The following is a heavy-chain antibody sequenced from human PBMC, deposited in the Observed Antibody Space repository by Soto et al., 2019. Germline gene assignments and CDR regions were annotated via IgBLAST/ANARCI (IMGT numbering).Heavy chain of an antibody. Sequence: QLHLVQSGAVVKKPGASVTVSCSASGYPVTAYYMHWVRQAPGRGLEWMGGINPATGAAKYTQTFQGRVTMTRDTSTSTVFMEPSGPTSEDTAVFSCARGGGVGVAGSAAFDMWGQGTLVTVSS. CDR2: INPATGAA. D-gene: IGHD3-3*01. V-gene: IGHV1-2*02. CDR3: ARGGGVGVAGSAAFDM. J-gene: IGHJ3*02. CDR1: GYPVTAYY.